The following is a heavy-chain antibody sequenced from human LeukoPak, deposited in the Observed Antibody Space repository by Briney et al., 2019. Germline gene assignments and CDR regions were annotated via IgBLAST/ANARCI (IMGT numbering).Heavy chain of an antibody. CDR3: ARALSYNWNAWWFDP. CDR1: GFIVSNNH. J-gene: IGHJ5*02. Sequence: GGSLRLSCAASGFIVSNNHMSWVRQAPGKWLEWVSAIYSDGTTYYADSVKGRFAISRDNSKNTLYLQMNSLRAEDTAVYYCARALSYNWNAWWFDPWGQGTLVTVSS. CDR2: IYSDGTT. V-gene: IGHV3-53*01. D-gene: IGHD1-20*01.